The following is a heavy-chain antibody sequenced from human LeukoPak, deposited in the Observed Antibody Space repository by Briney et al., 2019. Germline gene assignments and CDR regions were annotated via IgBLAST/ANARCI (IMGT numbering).Heavy chain of an antibody. Sequence: GGSLRLSCAASGFTFSSCSMNWVRQAPGKGLEWVSYISSSSSTMYYADSVKGRFTISRDNAKNSLYLQMNSLRAEDTAVYYCAREGEGYSSLYFDYWGQGTLVTVSS. CDR2: ISSSSSTM. V-gene: IGHV3-48*01. D-gene: IGHD6-13*01. CDR3: AREGEGYSSLYFDY. J-gene: IGHJ4*02. CDR1: GFTFSSCS.